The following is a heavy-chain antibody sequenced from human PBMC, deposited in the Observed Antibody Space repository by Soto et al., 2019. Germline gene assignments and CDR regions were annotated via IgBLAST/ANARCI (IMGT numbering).Heavy chain of an antibody. CDR2: IYWDDTK. V-gene: IGHV2-5*02. Sequence: QITLKESGPPLVKPTQTLTLTCTFSGFSLPTDRVGVGWIRQPPGKALEWLAVIYWDDTKTYRPSLKSRLTITKDTSKNQVALTMTDMDPVDTATYYCAHVYGGRSLYWGQGTLVTVSS. CDR3: AHVYGGRSLY. CDR1: GFSLPTDRVG. J-gene: IGHJ4*02. D-gene: IGHD1-26*01.